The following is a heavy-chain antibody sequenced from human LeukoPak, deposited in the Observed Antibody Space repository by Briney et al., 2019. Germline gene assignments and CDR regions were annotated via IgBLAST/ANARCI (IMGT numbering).Heavy chain of an antibody. J-gene: IGHJ4*02. CDR3: ARTLRGGGALDY. CDR1: GFTFSNYW. D-gene: IGHD3-16*01. CDR2: IKEDGSEK. Sequence: GGSLRLSCAASGFTFSNYWLNWVRQAPGKGLEWVANIKEDGSEKYYVDSVKGRFTISRDNAKNSLFLQMNSLRAEDTAVYYCARTLRGGGALDYWGEGTRVTVSS. V-gene: IGHV3-7*03.